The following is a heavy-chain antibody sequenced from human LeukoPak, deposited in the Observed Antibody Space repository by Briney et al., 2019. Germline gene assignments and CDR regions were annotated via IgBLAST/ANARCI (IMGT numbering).Heavy chain of an antibody. CDR1: GFTFSNAW. CDR2: IKSKTDGGTT. D-gene: IGHD3-9*01. CDR3: TTDVAVLRYIDWLSDFDY. Sequence: NPGGSLRLSCAASGFTFSNAWMSWIRQAPGKGLEWVGRIKSKTDGGTTDYAAPVKGRFTISRDDSTKTLYLQVNSLKTEDTAVYYCTTDVAVLRYIDWLSDFDYWGQGTLVTVSS. J-gene: IGHJ4*02. V-gene: IGHV3-15*01.